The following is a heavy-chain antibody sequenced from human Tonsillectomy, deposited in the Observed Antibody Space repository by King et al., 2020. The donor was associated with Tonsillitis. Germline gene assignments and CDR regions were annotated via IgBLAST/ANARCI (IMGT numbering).Heavy chain of an antibody. CDR1: GFTFSTYA. J-gene: IGHJ4*02. CDR3: AKGAGRGIGTTGIFAC. Sequence: VQLVESGGGLLQPGGSLRLSCAASGFTFSTYAMSWVRQVPGKGLEWVSGISGSGSNTEYADSVKGRFTISRDNSKNSLYLQMNSLRAEDTAVYFCAKGAGRGIGTTGIFACGGQGTLVTVSA. D-gene: IGHD6-13*01. CDR2: ISGSGSNT. V-gene: IGHV3-23*04.